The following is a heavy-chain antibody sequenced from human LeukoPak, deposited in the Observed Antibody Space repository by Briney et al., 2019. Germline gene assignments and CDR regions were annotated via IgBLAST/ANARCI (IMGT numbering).Heavy chain of an antibody. J-gene: IGHJ4*02. CDR2: ISGSGGST. D-gene: IGHD5-24*01. Sequence: GGSLRLSCAASGFTFSSYTMSWVRQAPGKGLEWVSAISGSGGSTYYADSVKGRFTISRDNSKNTLYLQMNSLRAEDTAVYYCAKGRWLQNSGFDYWGQGTLVTVSS. V-gene: IGHV3-23*01. CDR1: GFTFSSYT. CDR3: AKGRWLQNSGFDY.